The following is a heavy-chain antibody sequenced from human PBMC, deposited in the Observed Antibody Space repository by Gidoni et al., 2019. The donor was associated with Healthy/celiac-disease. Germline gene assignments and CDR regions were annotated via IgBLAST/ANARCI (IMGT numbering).Heavy chain of an antibody. CDR3: AKDFRLGRGSVGY. CDR2: IRYDGSNK. V-gene: IGHV3-30*02. CDR1: GFTFSSYG. Sequence: VQLVESGGGLVQPGGSLSLSGAASGFTFSSYGMHWVRQAPGKGLKWVAFIRYDGSNKYYADSVKGRFTNSRDNSKNTLYLQMNSLRAEDTAVYYCAKDFRLGRGSVGYWGQGTLVTVSS. J-gene: IGHJ4*02. D-gene: IGHD1-26*01.